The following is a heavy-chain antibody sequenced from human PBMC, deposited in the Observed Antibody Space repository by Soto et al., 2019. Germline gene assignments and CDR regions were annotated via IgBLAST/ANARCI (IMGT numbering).Heavy chain of an antibody. J-gene: IGHJ4*02. CDR3: ARAAMGGSSWLFDY. CDR2: IYHSGST. D-gene: IGHD6-13*01. CDR1: GGSFSGYY. V-gene: IGHV4-34*01. Sequence: SETLSLTCAVYGGSFSGYYWSWIRQPPGKGLEWIGEIYHSGSTNYNPSLKSRVTISVDKSKNQFSLKLSSVTAADTAVYYCARAAMGGSSWLFDYWGQGTLVPVSS.